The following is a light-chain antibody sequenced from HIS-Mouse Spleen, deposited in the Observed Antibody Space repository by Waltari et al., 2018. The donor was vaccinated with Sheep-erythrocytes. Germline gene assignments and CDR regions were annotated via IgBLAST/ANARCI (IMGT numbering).Light chain of an antibody. V-gene: IGLV3-1*01. J-gene: IGLJ3*02. Sequence: SYELTQPPSVSVSPGQTASITCPGDKLGDKYACWYQQKPGQSPVLVIYQDSKRPSGIPERFSGSNSGNTATLTISGTQAMDEADYYCQAWDSSTAWAFGGGTKLTVL. CDR1: KLGDKY. CDR2: QDS. CDR3: QAWDSSTAWA.